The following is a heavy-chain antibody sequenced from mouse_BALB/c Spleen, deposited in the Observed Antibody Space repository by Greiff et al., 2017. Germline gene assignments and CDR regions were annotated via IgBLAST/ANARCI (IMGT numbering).Heavy chain of an antibody. CDR2: IYPGDGDT. V-gene: IGHV1-87*01. CDR3: ARKGGGYGDY. Sequence: QVQLQESGAELARPGASVKLSCKASGYTFTSYWMQWVKQRPGQGLEWIGAIYPGDGDTRYTQKFKGKATLTADKSSSTAYMQLSSLASEDSAVYYCARKGGGYGDYWGQGTTLTVSS. CDR1: GYTFTSYW. D-gene: IGHD1-2*01. J-gene: IGHJ2*01.